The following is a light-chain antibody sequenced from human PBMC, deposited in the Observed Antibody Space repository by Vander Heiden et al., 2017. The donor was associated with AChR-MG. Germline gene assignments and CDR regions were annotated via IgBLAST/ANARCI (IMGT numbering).Light chain of an antibody. CDR2: YHTGSNK. CDR1: SGCSVGDFL. Sequence: QPVLTQSSSHSASPGASVRLTRMLTSGCSVGDFLITWYHLQPGNPPRYHPFYHTGSNKGQGSGVPSRFSGSNDASANAEILRISGLQPEDEADYYCGTWHSNSKTQVFGGGTKLTVL. J-gene: IGLJ3*02. CDR3: GTWHSNSKTQV. V-gene: IGLV5-52*01.